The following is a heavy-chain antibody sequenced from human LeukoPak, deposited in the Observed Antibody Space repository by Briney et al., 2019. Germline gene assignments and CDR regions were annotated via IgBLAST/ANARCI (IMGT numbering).Heavy chain of an antibody. Sequence: ASVKVSCKASGGTFSSYAISWVRQAPGQGLEWMGGIIPIFGTANYAQKFQGRVTITADESTSTAYMELSSLRSEDTAVYYCARGQPDIVATSRYYYYYMDVWGKGTTVTISS. D-gene: IGHD5-12*01. J-gene: IGHJ6*03. V-gene: IGHV1-69*13. CDR2: IIPIFGTA. CDR1: GGTFSSYA. CDR3: ARGQPDIVATSRYYYYYMDV.